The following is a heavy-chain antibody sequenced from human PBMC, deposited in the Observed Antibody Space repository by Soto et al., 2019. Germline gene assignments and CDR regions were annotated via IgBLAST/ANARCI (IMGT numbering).Heavy chain of an antibody. CDR2: IVPNVGTV. J-gene: IGHJ4*02. V-gene: IGHV1-69*06. Sequence: QMQLVQSGAEVKKPGSSVKVSCKASGGTLSSFINYPINWVRQAPGQGLEWMGGIVPNVGTVNYAQKFQGRVTSTADKSTGTAYMELSSLRSEDTAIYYCARRDTSGFLRYFDNWGQGTLVTVSS. CDR3: ARRDTSGFLRYFDN. CDR1: GGTLSSFINYP. D-gene: IGHD3-3*01.